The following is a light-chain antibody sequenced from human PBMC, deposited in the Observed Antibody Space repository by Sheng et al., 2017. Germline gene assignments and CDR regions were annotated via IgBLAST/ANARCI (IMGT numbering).Light chain of an antibody. CDR3: QQRSNWPLT. CDR1: QSVGSN. Sequence: EIVVTQSPATLSVSPGERAALSCRASQSVGSNLAWYQQKPGQAPRLLIYDASDRATGIPDRFSGSGSGTDFTLTISSLESEDFAVYYCQQRSNWPLTFGGGTKVEIK. V-gene: IGKV3-11*01. CDR2: DAS. J-gene: IGKJ4*01.